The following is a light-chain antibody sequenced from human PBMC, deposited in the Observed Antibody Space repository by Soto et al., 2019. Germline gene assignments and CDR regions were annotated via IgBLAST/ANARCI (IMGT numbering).Light chain of an antibody. CDR2: YDS. V-gene: IGLV3-21*04. J-gene: IGLJ3*02. CDR3: QLWNSTSDHVV. Sequence: SYELTQPPSVSVAPGKTASITCGGNNIGSKSVNWYQQKPGQAPVLVIYYDSERPSGIPERFDGSKSENTATLTISRVEAGDEADYYCQLWNSTSDHVVFGGGTKPTVL. CDR1: NIGSKS.